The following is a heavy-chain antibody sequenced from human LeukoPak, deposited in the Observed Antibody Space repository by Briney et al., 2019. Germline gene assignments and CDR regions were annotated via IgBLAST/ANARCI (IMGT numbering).Heavy chain of an antibody. V-gene: IGHV1-2*02. J-gene: IGHJ4*02. CDR3: AREGSSGY. CDR1: GYTFTASN. Sequence: ASVKVSCKASGYTFTASNIHWVRQAPGQGLEWMGWISPNNGATTYAQKFQGRAIMTRDTSLSTAYIELSRLESDDTAVYFCAREGSSGYWGQGTLVTVSS. D-gene: IGHD1-26*01. CDR2: ISPNNGAT.